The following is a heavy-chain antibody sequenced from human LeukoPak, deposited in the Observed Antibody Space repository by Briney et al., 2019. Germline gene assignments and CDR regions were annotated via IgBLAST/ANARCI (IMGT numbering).Heavy chain of an antibody. V-gene: IGHV4-34*01. CDR2: IIHSGST. Sequence: PSETLSLTCAVYGGSFSGYYWSWIRQPPGKGLEWIGEIIHSGSTNYNPSLKSRVTISVDTSKNQFSLKLSSVTAADTAVYYCARGSGITMVRGVIINWFDPWGQGTLVTVSS. J-gene: IGHJ5*02. CDR3: ARGSGITMVRGVIINWFDP. CDR1: GGSFSGYY. D-gene: IGHD3-10*01.